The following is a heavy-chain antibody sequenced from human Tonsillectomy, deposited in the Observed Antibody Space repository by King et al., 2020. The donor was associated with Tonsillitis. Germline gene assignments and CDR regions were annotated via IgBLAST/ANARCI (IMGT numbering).Heavy chain of an antibody. CDR2: IGSLSNSHAA. Sequence: VQLVESGGGLVQPGGSLKLSCAASGFTFSGSGINWVRQASGGGLEWIAQIGSLSNSHAARFAASVKGRFDISRDDSKNTAYLQMNSLKTEDTAMYYCSRQVYSGSWSAFDSWGQGILVSVSS. CDR1: GFTFSGSG. D-gene: IGHD6-13*01. CDR3: SRQVYSGSWSAFDS. J-gene: IGHJ4*02. V-gene: IGHV3-73*02.